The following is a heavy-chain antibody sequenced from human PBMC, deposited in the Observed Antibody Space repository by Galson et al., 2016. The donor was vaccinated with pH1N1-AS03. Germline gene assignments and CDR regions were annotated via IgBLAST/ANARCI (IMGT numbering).Heavy chain of an antibody. V-gene: IGHV4-34*12. CDR2: IIIGRGLPP. Sequence: ETLSLTCTVSRGSFGGAYWTWIRQPPGKGLEWIGEIIIGRGLPPTYTPSLKRRVTISIDTSRGELSLKLRSVTAADTGVYYCARRPTGIDYWGQGTVVTVSS. CDR3: ARRPTGIDY. J-gene: IGHJ3*01. D-gene: IGHD3-10*01. CDR1: RGSFGGAY.